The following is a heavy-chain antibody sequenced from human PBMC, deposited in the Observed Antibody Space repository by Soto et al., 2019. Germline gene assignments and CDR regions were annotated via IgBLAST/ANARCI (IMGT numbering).Heavy chain of an antibody. D-gene: IGHD1-26*01. CDR1: GFTFSSYG. CDR3: AKGYFGGSYYFDY. V-gene: IGHV3-30*18. CDR2: ISYDGSNK. J-gene: IGHJ4*02. Sequence: QVQLVKSGGGVVQPGRSLRLSCAASGFTFSSYGMHWVRQAPGKGLEWVAVISYDGSNKYYADSVKGRFTISRDNSKNTLYLQMNSLRAEDTAVYYCAKGYFGGSYYFDYWGQGTLVTVSS.